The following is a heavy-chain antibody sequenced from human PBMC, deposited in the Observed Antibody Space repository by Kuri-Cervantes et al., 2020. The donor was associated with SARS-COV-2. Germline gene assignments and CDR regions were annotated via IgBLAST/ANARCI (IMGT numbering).Heavy chain of an antibody. CDR1: GYTFTTYY. CDR2: INPSGGTT. D-gene: IGHD2-8*02. V-gene: IGHV1-46*01. Sequence: ASVKVSCKASGYTFTTYYMHWVRQAPGQALEWMGIINPSGGTTTYAQKFQGRVTMTRDTSTSTVYMELSSLRSEDTAVYYCARGLRLYWGGGDAFDIWGQGTMVTVSS. J-gene: IGHJ3*02. CDR3: ARGLRLYWGGGDAFDI.